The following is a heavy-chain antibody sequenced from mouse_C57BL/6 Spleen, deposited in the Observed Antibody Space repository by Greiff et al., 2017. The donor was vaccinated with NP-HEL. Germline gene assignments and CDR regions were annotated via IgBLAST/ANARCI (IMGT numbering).Heavy chain of an antibody. V-gene: IGHV1-64*01. J-gene: IGHJ2*01. CDR3: ARRDYYGSSYFDY. Sequence: QVQLQQSGAELVKPGASVKLSCKASGYTFTSYWMHWVKQRPGQGLEWIGMIHPNSGSTNYNEKFKSKATLTVDKSSSTAYMQPSSLTSEESAVYYCARRDYYGSSYFDYWGQGTTLTVSS. CDR1: GYTFTSYW. CDR2: IHPNSGST. D-gene: IGHD1-1*01.